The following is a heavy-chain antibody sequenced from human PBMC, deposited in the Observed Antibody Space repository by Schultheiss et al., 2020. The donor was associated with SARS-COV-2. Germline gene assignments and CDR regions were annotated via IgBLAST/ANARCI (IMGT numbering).Heavy chain of an antibody. CDR3: ARDRGAIYNWNYFDY. J-gene: IGHJ4*02. D-gene: IGHD1-20*01. CDR1: GFTFSSYG. Sequence: GGSLRLSCAASGFTFSSYGMHWVRQAPGKGLEWVAVISYDGSNKYYADSVKGRFTISRDNSKNTLYLQMNSLRAEDTAVYYCARDRGAIYNWNYFDYWGQGTLVTVSS. V-gene: IGHV3-33*05. CDR2: ISYDGSNK.